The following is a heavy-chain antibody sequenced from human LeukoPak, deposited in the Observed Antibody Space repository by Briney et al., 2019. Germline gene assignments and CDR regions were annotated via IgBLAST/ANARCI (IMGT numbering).Heavy chain of an antibody. J-gene: IGHJ2*01. V-gene: IGHV1-2*02. D-gene: IGHD3-16*01. CDR2: INPNSGGT. Sequence: ASVKVSCKASGYTFTGYYMHWVRQAPGHGLEWMGWINPNSGGTNYAQKFQGRVTMTRDTSISTAYMELSRLRSDGTAVYYCAIQPWGSGNNWYFDIWGRGTLVTVSS. CDR1: GYTFTGYY. CDR3: AIQPWGSGNNWYFDI.